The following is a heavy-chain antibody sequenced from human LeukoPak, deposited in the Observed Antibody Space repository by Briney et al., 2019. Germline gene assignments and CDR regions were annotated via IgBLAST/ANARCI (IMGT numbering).Heavy chain of an antibody. CDR1: GFTFSSYG. Sequence: GRSLRLSCAASGFTFSSYGMHWVRQAPGKGLDWVAVISYDGSNKYYADSVKGRFTISRDNSKNTLYLQMNSLRAEDTAVYYCAKDQSYSSSWYYFDYWGQGTLVTVSS. V-gene: IGHV3-30*18. D-gene: IGHD6-13*01. CDR2: ISYDGSNK. CDR3: AKDQSYSSSWYYFDY. J-gene: IGHJ4*02.